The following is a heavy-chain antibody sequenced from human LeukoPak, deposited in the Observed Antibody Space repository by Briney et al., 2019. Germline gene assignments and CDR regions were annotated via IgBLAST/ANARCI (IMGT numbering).Heavy chain of an antibody. Sequence: SETLSLTCTVSGGSISGHYWTWIRQPPGKGLEWIGQIHYSGRPDYNPSLKNRVTISVDTSKDQLSLKVTSVTGADTAVYYCARFGVDYDMDVWGQGTTVTVSS. D-gene: IGHD3-16*01. CDR3: ARFGVDYDMDV. CDR2: IHYSGRP. CDR1: GGSISGHY. V-gene: IGHV4-59*11. J-gene: IGHJ6*02.